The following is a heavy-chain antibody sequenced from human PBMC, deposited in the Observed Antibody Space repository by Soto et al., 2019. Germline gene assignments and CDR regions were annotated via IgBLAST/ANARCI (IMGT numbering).Heavy chain of an antibody. CDR2: INAGNGNT. CDR3: ARRSRRPAATRRYYYYYMDV. J-gene: IGHJ6*03. V-gene: IGHV1-3*01. CDR1: GYTFTSYA. D-gene: IGHD2-2*01. Sequence: ASVKVSCKASGYTFTSYAMHWVRQAPGQRLEWMGWINAGNGNTKYSQKFQGRVTITRDTSASTAYMELSSLRSEDTAVYYCARRSRRPAATRRYYYYYMDVWGKGTTVTVSS.